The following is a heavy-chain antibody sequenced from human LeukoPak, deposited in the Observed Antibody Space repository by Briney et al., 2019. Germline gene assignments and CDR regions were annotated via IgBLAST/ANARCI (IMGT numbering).Heavy chain of an antibody. CDR3: ARFASRRLEPFDY. CDR1: GGSFSGYY. V-gene: IGHV4-34*01. J-gene: IGHJ4*02. Sequence: SETLSLTCAVYGGSFSGYYWSWIRQPPGKGLEWIGEINHSGSTNYNPSLKSRVTISVDTSKNQFSLKLSSVTAADTAVYYCARFASRRLEPFDYWGQGTLVTVSS. D-gene: IGHD1-1*01. CDR2: INHSGST.